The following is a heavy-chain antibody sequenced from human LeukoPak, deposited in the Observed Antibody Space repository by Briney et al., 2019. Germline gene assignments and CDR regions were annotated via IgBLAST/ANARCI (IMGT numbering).Heavy chain of an antibody. Sequence: GGSLRLSCAASGFTFSSYSMNWVRQAPGKGLEWVSSISSSSSYIYYADSVKGRFTISRDNAKNSLYLQMNSLRAEDTAVYYCARDHSSGLDDFDIWGQGTMVTVSS. CDR3: ARDHSSGLDDFDI. V-gene: IGHV3-21*01. CDR2: ISSSSSYI. CDR1: GFTFSSYS. J-gene: IGHJ3*02. D-gene: IGHD6-19*01.